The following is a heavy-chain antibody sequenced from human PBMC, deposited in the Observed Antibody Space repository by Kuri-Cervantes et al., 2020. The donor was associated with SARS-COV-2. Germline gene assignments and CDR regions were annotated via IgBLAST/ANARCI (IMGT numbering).Heavy chain of an antibody. J-gene: IGHJ4*02. CDR1: GFTFSSYG. CDR3: AKDCGGDCYLDY. Sequence: GGSLRLSCAASGFTFSSYGMHWVRQAPGKGLEWVAVISYDGSNKYYADSVKGRFTISRDNSKNTLCLQMNSLRAEDTAVYYCAKDCGGDCYLDYWGQGTLVTVSS. CDR2: ISYDGSNK. D-gene: IGHD2-21*02. V-gene: IGHV3-30*18.